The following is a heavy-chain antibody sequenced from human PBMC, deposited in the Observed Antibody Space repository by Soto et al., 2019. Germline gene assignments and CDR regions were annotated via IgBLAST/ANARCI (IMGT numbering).Heavy chain of an antibody. V-gene: IGHV4-31*03. CDR1: GGSISNGGYY. CDR2: IYYSGST. CDR3: ARDVTDFWSGHEGMDV. J-gene: IGHJ6*02. D-gene: IGHD3-3*01. Sequence: SETLSLTCTVSGGSISNGGYYWTWIRQHPGKDLEWIGYIYYSGSTYYNPSLKSRVTISVDTSKNQFSLKLTSVTAADTAVYYCARDVTDFWSGHEGMDVWGQGTTVTVSS.